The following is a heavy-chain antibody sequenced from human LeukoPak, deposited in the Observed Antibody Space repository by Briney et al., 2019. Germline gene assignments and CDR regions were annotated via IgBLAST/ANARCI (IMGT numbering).Heavy chain of an antibody. Sequence: GGSLRLSCVASGITFTNYAMGWVRQSPGKGLEWVSTISSNGGTTFYADSVKGRFTISRDNSKNTLYLQMNSLRAEDTAVYYCARDTIVGATWAFDIWGQGTMVTVSS. D-gene: IGHD1-26*01. CDR1: GITFTNYA. CDR3: ARDTIVGATWAFDI. CDR2: ISSNGGTT. J-gene: IGHJ3*02. V-gene: IGHV3-23*01.